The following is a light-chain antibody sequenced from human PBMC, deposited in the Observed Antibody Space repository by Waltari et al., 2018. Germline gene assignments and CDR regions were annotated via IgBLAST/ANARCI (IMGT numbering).Light chain of an antibody. Sequence: DIVMTQSPDSLAGSLGHRATINCKSSQSVLYSSNNKNYLAWYQQKPGQPPKLLIYWASTRESGVPDRFSGSGSGTDFTLTISSLQAEDVAVYYCQQYYSTPLTFGGGTKVEIK. CDR3: QQYYSTPLT. CDR1: QSVLYSSNNKNY. J-gene: IGKJ4*01. CDR2: WAS. V-gene: IGKV4-1*01.